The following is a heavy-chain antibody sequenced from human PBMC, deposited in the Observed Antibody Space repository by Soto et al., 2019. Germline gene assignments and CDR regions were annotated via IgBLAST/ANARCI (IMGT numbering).Heavy chain of an antibody. CDR3: ARGASYYDFWSGSYYFDY. J-gene: IGHJ4*02. CDR1: GGSISSSSYY. D-gene: IGHD3-3*01. CDR2: IYYSGST. Sequence: SETLSLPCTVSGGSISSSSYYWGWIRKPPGKGLEWIGSIYYSGSTYYNPSVKSRVTISVDTSKNQFSLKLSSVTAADTAVYYCARGASYYDFWSGSYYFDYWGQGTLVTVSS. V-gene: IGHV4-39*01.